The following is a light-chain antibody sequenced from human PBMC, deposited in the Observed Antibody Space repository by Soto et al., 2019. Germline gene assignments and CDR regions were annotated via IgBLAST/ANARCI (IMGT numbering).Light chain of an antibody. V-gene: IGKV1-9*01. CDR2: AAS. CDR3: QHLDSFPLA. Sequence: DIQLTQSPSFLSASVGDRVTITFRGSQSSSSHVAGYRQKSWKAPMLLIYAASTLQSGVPSRFSGSGSGTEFTLTISSLHAEDFATYSCQHLDSFPLAFVGGTTVEI. CDR1: QSSSSH. J-gene: IGKJ4*01.